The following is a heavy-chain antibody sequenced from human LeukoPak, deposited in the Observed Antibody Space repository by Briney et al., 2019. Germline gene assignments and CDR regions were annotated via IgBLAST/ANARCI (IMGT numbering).Heavy chain of an antibody. D-gene: IGHD3-10*01. CDR2: INNSGGTT. J-gene: IGHJ4*02. CDR3: TSQTYVGNGRYYSDN. V-gene: IGHV3-23*01. CDR1: GFTFSNYN. Sequence: GGSLRLSCAASGFTFSNYNMNWVRQAPGKGLEWVAIINNSGGTTYYADSVRGRFTVSRDNSRNTLYLQLESLRAEDTAVYYCTSQTYVGNGRYYSDNWGQGTLVTVSS.